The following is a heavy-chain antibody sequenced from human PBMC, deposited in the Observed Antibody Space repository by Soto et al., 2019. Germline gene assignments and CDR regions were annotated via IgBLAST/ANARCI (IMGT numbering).Heavy chain of an antibody. Sequence: ASVKVSCKASGYTFTSYGISWVRQAPGQGLEWMGWISAYNGNTNYAQKLQGRVTMTKDTSTDTAYMELSSLRSEDTAVYYCATDFPDYWGKGTTVTVSS. CDR2: ISAYNGNT. CDR1: GYTFTSYG. J-gene: IGHJ6*04. D-gene: IGHD4-17*01. CDR3: ATDFPDY. V-gene: IGHV1-18*01.